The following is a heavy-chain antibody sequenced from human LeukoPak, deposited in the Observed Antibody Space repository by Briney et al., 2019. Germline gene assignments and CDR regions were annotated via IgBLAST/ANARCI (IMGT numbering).Heavy chain of an antibody. CDR3: AKDVGKWESLHFFDY. J-gene: IGHJ4*02. Sequence: QPGGSLRLSCAASGFTFGSYAMTWVRQAPGKGLEWVSAIGGSGTSSYYADSVKGRFTISRDNSKNTLYLQMNSLRGDDTAVYYCAKDVGKWESLHFFDYWGQGTLVTVSS. D-gene: IGHD1-26*01. CDR1: GFTFGSYA. V-gene: IGHV3-23*01. CDR2: IGGSGTSS.